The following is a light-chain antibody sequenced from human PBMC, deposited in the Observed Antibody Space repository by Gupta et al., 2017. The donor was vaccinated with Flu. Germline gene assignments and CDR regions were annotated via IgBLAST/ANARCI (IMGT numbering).Light chain of an antibody. CDR3: QQYGSAPLT. Sequence: GTLSLSPGERATLSCRASQSVYSNFLAWYQQKPGQAPRLLMYGASTRANGIPDKFSGSGSETDFTLTISGLEAEDFAVYYCQQYGSAPLTFGGGTKVEI. CDR1: QSVYSNF. V-gene: IGKV3-20*01. CDR2: GAS. J-gene: IGKJ4*01.